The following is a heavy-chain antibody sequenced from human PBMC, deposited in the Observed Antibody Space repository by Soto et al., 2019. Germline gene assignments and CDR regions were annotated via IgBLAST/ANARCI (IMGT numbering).Heavy chain of an antibody. CDR1: GGSISSSSYY. J-gene: IGHJ4*02. CDR2: IYYSGTT. CDR3: ARLSGSPAALLVY. Sequence: PSETLSLTCTVSGGSISSSSYYWGWIRQPPGKGLEWIGTIYYSGTTYYSPSLKSRVTVSVDTSKNQFSLKVRSVTAADTAVYYCARLSGSPAALLVYWGQGALVTVSS. V-gene: IGHV4-39*01. D-gene: IGHD2-2*01.